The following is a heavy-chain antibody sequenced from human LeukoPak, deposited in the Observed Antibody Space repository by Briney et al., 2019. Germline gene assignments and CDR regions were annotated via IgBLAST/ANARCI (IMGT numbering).Heavy chain of an antibody. CDR1: GYTFTGYY. CDR2: INPNSGGT. J-gene: IGHJ4*02. CDR3: ARETVLSPGIAAAGFFDY. Sequence: ASVKVSCKASGYTFTGYYMHWVRQAPGQGLEWMGWINPNSGGTNYAQKFQGRVTMTRETSISTAYMELSRLRSDDTAVYYCARETVLSPGIAAAGFFDYWGQGTLVTVSS. V-gene: IGHV1-2*02. D-gene: IGHD6-13*01.